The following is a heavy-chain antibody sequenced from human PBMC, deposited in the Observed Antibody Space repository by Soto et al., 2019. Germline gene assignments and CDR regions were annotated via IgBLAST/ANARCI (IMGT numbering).Heavy chain of an antibody. D-gene: IGHD6-19*01. V-gene: IGHV3-23*04. J-gene: IGHJ4*02. CDR2: ISGSSGVI. Sequence: EVQLVESGGGLVNPGGSLRLSCAASGFTFSSYTMSWLRQAPGTGLEWVSSISGSSGVIYYADSVRGRFTISRDNSKNTLYLQMNGLRAEDTAVYYCAKRGRGAVAFDYWGQGTLVTVSS. CDR3: AKRGRGAVAFDY. CDR1: GFTFSSYT.